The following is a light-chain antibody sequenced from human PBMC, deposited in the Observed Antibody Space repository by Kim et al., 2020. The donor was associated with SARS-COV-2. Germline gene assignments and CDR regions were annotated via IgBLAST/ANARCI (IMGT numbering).Light chain of an antibody. CDR3: KQYNNWPRT. V-gene: IGKV3-15*01. CDR1: QSVRSN. CDR2: GAS. J-gene: IGKJ1*01. Sequence: EIVMTQSPATLSVSPGERATLSFRASQSVRSNLVWYQQKPGQAPRLLMYGASARATCIPDRFSGSGSGTEFTLTISSLQSEDFAVYYCKQYNNWPRTFGQGTKVDIK.